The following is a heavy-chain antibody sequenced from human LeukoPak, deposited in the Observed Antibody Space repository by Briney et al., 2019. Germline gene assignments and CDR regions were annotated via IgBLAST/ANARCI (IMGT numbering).Heavy chain of an antibody. V-gene: IGHV4-39*07. CDR2: IYYSGST. J-gene: IGHJ4*02. CDR3: ASIARMYSSSWLIRNGGYYFDY. CDR1: GGSISSSSYY. D-gene: IGHD6-13*01. Sequence: SETLSLTCTVSGGSISSSSYYWGWIRQPPGRGLEWIGSIYYSGSTYYNPSLKSRVTISVDTSKNQFSLKLSSVTAADTAVYYCASIARMYSSSWLIRNGGYYFDYWGQGTLVTVSS.